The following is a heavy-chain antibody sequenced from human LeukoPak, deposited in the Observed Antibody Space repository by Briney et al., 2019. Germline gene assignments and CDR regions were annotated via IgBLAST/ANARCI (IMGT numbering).Heavy chain of an antibody. CDR1: GYSFTSYW. D-gene: IGHD4-17*01. V-gene: IGHV5-51*01. J-gene: IGHJ3*02. CDR3: ARLVDYGDYGGAFDI. CDR2: LYPGDSDT. Sequence: GESLKISRKGSGYSFTSYWIGWVRQNTGKGLEWMGILYPGDSDTRYSPSFQGQVTISADKSISTAYLQWSSLKASDAAVYYCARLVDYGDYGGAFDIWGQGTMATVSS.